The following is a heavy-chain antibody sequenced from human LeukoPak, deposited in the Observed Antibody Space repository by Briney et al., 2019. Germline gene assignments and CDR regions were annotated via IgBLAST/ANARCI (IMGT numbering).Heavy chain of an antibody. V-gene: IGHV3-23*01. CDR3: ARSYPTGSHYSSYY. J-gene: IGHJ4*02. CDR1: GFTFSSYA. CDR2: ISGSGDTT. D-gene: IGHD1-26*01. Sequence: GGSLRLSCAASGFTFSSYAMSWVRQAPGKGLEWVSAISGSGDTTYYADSVKGRFTISRDSSKNTLYLQMNSLRTEDTAVYYCARSYPTGSHYSSYYWGQGTLVTVSS.